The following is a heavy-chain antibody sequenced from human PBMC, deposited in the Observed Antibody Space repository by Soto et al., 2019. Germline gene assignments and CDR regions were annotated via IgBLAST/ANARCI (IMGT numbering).Heavy chain of an antibody. Sequence: SGESVKISFFTGSRKPPGKGLGGIGYIYYSGSTNYNPSLKSRVTISVDTSKNQFSLKLSSVTAADTAVYYCAKNPGYYYDSTGYHFDYWGQGTPVTVSS. CDR3: AKNPGYYYDSTGYHFDY. D-gene: IGHD3-22*01. V-gene: IGHV4-59*02. CDR1: GESVKISF. CDR2: IYYSGST. J-gene: IGHJ4*02.